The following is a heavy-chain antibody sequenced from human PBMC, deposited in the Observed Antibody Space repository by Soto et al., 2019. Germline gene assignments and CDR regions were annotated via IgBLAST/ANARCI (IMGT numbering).Heavy chain of an antibody. CDR1: GYPVTAYY. Sequence: QLHLVQSGAVVKKPGASVTVSCSASGYPVTAYYMHWVRQAPGRGLEWMGGINPATGAANYTQTFKGRVTMTRDTSTSTVFMELGGLTSEDTADFYFAGGGGVGVAGSAAFEMWGQGTLVTVYS. CDR2: INPATGAA. V-gene: IGHV1-2*02. D-gene: IGHD3-3*01. J-gene: IGHJ3*02. CDR3: AGGGGVGVAGSAAFEM.